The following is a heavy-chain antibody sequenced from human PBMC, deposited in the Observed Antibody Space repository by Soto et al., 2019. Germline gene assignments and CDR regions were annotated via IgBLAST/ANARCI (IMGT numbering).Heavy chain of an antibody. CDR2: ISSSISYI. V-gene: IGHV3-21*01. J-gene: IGHJ4*02. CDR1: GFTFSSYS. CDR3: ARDNRNFDY. Sequence: GGSLRLSCAASGFTFSSYSMNWVRQAPGKGLEWVSSISSSISYIYYADSVKGRFTIPRDNAKNSLYLQMHSLRAEDTAVYYCARDNRNFDYWGQGTLVTVSS.